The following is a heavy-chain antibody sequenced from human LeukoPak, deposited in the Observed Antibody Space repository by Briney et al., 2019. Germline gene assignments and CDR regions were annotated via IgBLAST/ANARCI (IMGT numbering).Heavy chain of an antibody. CDR2: ISGSGGST. J-gene: IGHJ4*02. CDR3: AKDHNPGIAAAGPSFDY. Sequence: PGGSLRLSCAASGFTFSSYAMSWVRQAPGKGLEWVSAISGSGGSTYYADSVKGRFTISRDNSKNTLYLQMNSLRAEDTAVYYCAKDHNPGIAAAGPSFDYWGQGTLVTVSS. CDR1: GFTFSSYA. V-gene: IGHV3-23*01. D-gene: IGHD6-13*01.